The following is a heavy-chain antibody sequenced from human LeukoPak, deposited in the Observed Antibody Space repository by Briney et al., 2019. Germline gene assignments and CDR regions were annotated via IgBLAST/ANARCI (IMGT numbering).Heavy chain of an antibody. J-gene: IGHJ4*02. Sequence: PSETLSLTCTVSGGSISSGGYYWSWIRQHPGKGLEWIGYIYYSGSTYYNPSLKSRVTISVDTSKSQFSLKLSSVTAADTAVYYCARSGSTWEETVTQSFFDYWGQGTLVTVSS. D-gene: IGHD4-17*01. CDR1: GGSISSGGYY. V-gene: IGHV4-31*03. CDR2: IYYSGST. CDR3: ARSGSTWEETVTQSFFDY.